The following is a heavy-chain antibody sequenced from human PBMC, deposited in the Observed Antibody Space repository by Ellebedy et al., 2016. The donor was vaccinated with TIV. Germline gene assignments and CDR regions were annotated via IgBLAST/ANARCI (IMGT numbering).Heavy chain of an antibody. D-gene: IGHD5-24*01. J-gene: IGHJ4*02. CDR3: ARDWGAREMAF. V-gene: IGHV1-2*04. CDR2: INPNSGGT. Sequence: ASVKVSXXASGYTFTGYYMHWVRQAPGQGLEWMGWINPNSGGTNYAQKFQGWVTMTRDTSISTAYMELSRLRSDDTAVYYCARDWGAREMAFWGQGTLVTVSS. CDR1: GYTFTGYY.